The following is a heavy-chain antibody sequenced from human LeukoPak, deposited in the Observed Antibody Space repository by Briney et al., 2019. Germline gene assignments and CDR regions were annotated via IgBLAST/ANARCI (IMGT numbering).Heavy chain of an antibody. D-gene: IGHD2-15*01. CDR1: GGSFGGYY. Sequence: SETLSLTCAVYGGSFGGYYWSWIRQPPGKGLEWIGEINHSGSTNYNPSLKSRVTISVDTSKNQFSLKLSSVTAADTAVYYCARRRHNCSGGSCYSGFDYWGQGTLVTVSS. V-gene: IGHV4-34*01. J-gene: IGHJ4*02. CDR2: INHSGST. CDR3: ARRRHNCSGGSCYSGFDY.